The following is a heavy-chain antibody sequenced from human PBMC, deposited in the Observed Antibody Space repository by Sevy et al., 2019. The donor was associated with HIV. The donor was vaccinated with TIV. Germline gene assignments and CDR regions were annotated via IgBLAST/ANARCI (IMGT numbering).Heavy chain of an antibody. CDR3: ARSPSGPNTFDI. CDR2: IRRTSRTK. Sequence: GGSLRLSCAASGFTFSDYHMSWIRQAPGKGLEGVSYIRRTSRTKYYADSVKGRVTISRDYAENSLYLQMNSLRAEDTAVYYCARSPSGPNTFDIWGQGTMVTVSS. V-gene: IGHV3-11*01. CDR1: GFTFSDYH. J-gene: IGHJ3*02.